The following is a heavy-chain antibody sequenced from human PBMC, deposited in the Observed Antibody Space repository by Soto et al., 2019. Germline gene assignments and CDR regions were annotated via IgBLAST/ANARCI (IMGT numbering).Heavy chain of an antibody. CDR3: AKDLYSSGWFDAFDI. Sequence: HPGGSLRLSCAASGFTFSSYGMHWVRQAPGKGLEWVAVISYDGSNKYYADSVKGRFTISRDNSKNTLYLQMNSLRAEDTALYYCAKDLYSSGWFDAFDIWGQGTMVTVSS. D-gene: IGHD6-19*01. CDR2: ISYDGSNK. J-gene: IGHJ3*02. V-gene: IGHV3-30*18. CDR1: GFTFSSYG.